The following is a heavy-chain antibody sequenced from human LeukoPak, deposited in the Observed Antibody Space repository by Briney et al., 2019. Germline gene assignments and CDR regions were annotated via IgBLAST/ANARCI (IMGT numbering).Heavy chain of an antibody. J-gene: IGHJ4*02. CDR2: ISWDGGST. D-gene: IGHD5-18*01. CDR1: GFTFDDYA. CDR3: AKGLDTAMVNGVDY. Sequence: GGSLRLSCAASGFTFDDYAMHWVRQAPGKGLEWVSLISWDGGSTYYADSVKGRFTISRDNSRNSLYLQMNSLRAEDTALYYCAKGLDTAMVNGVDYWGQGTLVTVSS. V-gene: IGHV3-43D*04.